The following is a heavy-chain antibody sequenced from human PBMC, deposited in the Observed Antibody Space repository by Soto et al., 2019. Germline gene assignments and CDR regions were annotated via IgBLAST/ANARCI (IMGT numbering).Heavy chain of an antibody. V-gene: IGHV3-23*01. CDR1: GFTFSSYA. Sequence: EVQLLESGGGLVQPGGSLRLSCAASGFTFSSYAMNWVRQAPGKGLEWVSAISAIGDNTFHADSVKGRFTISRDNSKNTLFLQMNSLRAEDTAVYYCAKDQPRAVAAAFDSWGQGTLVTVSS. D-gene: IGHD6-19*01. J-gene: IGHJ4*02. CDR3: AKDQPRAVAAAFDS. CDR2: ISAIGDNT.